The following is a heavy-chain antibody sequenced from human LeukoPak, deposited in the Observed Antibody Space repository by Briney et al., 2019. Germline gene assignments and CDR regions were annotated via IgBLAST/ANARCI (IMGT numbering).Heavy chain of an antibody. CDR2: IYYSGST. D-gene: IGHD6-13*01. CDR3: ARAHYSSSWYKTNEPYYFDY. J-gene: IGHJ4*02. Sequence: PSETLSLTCTVSGGSVSSGSYYWSWIRQPPGKGLEWIGYIYYSGSTNYNPSLKSRVTISVDTSKNQSSLKLSSVTAADTAVYYCARAHYSSSWYKTNEPYYFDYWGQGTLVTVSS. V-gene: IGHV4-61*01. CDR1: GGSVSSGSYY.